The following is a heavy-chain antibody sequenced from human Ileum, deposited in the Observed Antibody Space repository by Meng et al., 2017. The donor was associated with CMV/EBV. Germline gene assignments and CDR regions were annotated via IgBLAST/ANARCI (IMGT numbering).Heavy chain of an antibody. J-gene: IGHJ6*04. CDR2: IYATGST. V-gene: IGHV4-4*07. Sequence: QTKLQRSVPGLVKPPEPLSLTCPVSGGYINTYFWSWLRQSAGKRLEWIGRIYATGSTKYNPSLKSRVTMSVDTSKNQFSLKLSSVTAADTAVYYCARLYSANYLDVWGKGTTVTVSS. D-gene: IGHD1-1*01. CDR3: ARLYSANYLDV. CDR1: GGYINTYF.